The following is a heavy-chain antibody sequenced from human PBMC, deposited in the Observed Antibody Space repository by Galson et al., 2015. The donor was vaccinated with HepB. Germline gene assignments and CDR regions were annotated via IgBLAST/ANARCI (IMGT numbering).Heavy chain of an antibody. J-gene: IGHJ4*02. V-gene: IGHV1-46*01. CDR3: ARDLYYYGSGKAGYFDY. CDR2: INPSGGST. Sequence: SVKVSCKASGYTFTSYYMHWVRQAPGQGLEWMGIINPSGGSTSYAQKFQGRVTMTRDTSTSTVYMELSSLRSEDTAVYYCARDLYYYGSGKAGYFDYWGQGTLVTVSS. D-gene: IGHD3-10*01. CDR1: GYTFTSYY.